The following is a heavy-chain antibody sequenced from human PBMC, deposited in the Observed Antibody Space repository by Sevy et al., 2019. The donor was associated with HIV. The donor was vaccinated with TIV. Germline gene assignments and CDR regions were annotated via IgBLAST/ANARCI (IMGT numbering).Heavy chain of an antibody. CDR2: INDANGDI. V-gene: IGHV1-3*01. D-gene: IGHD3-22*01. CDR1: GYTFTTSI. CDR3: ARGYDNSGYYPFDY. J-gene: IGHJ4*02. Sequence: ASVKVSCQASGYTFTTSIMHWVRQAPGQRLEWMGWINDANGDIKYSQKFQGRVTFTWDTSATTVYMELSSLRSEDTALHYCARGYDNSGYYPFDYWGQGTLVTVSS.